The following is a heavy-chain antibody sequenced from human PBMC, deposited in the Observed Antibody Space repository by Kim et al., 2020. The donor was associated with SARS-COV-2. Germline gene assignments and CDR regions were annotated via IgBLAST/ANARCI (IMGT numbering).Heavy chain of an antibody. CDR3: ARTDYGDNYYFDY. V-gene: IGHV3-66*01. D-gene: IGHD4-17*01. Sequence: GGSLRLSCAASKFTVGSNYMTWVRQAPGKGLEWVSVIYSGGSTYYADSVKGRFTISRDNFKNTLSLQMNSLRAEDTAVYYCARTDYGDNYYFDYWGQGTLVTVSS. CDR2: IYSGGST. J-gene: IGHJ4*02. CDR1: KFTVGSNY.